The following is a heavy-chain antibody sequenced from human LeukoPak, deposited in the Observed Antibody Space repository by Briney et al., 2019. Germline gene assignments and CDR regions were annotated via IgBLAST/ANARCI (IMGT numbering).Heavy chain of an antibody. CDR2: ISWNSGRI. CDR3: ARDGRDSSSWDEHYYYYYMDV. Sequence: GGSLRLSCAASGFTFDDYAMHWVRQAPGKGLEWVSGISWNSGRIGYADSVRGRFTISRDNAKNSLYLQMNSLRAEDTAVYYCARDGRDSSSWDEHYYYYYMDVWGKGTTVTVSS. J-gene: IGHJ6*03. D-gene: IGHD6-13*01. V-gene: IGHV3-9*01. CDR1: GFTFDDYA.